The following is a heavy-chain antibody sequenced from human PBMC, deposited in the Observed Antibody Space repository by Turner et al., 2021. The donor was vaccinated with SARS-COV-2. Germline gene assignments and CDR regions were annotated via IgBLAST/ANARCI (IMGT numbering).Heavy chain of an antibody. D-gene: IGHD6-13*01. CDR3: ARHWEVAAAAYLARFDP. CDR2: IYYSGST. V-gene: IGHV4-39*01. Sequence: QLQLQESGPGLVKPSETLSLTCPVPGGPISSSRYYWGWIRQPPGKGLEWIGSIYYSGSTYYNPSLKSRVTISVDTSKNQFSLKLTSVTAADTAVYFCARHWEVAAAAYLARFDPWGQGTLVTVSS. J-gene: IGHJ5*02. CDR1: GGPISSSRYY.